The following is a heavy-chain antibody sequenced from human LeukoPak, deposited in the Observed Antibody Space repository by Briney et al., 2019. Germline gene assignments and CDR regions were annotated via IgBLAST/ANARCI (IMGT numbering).Heavy chain of an antibody. J-gene: IGHJ4*02. CDR3: ARDRPGIAVADVFDY. Sequence: AAVKVSCKASGYNLTGYYMHWVRQAPGQGLEWMGWINPNSGGTNYAQKFQGRVTMTRDTSISTAYMELSRLRSDDTAVYYCARDRPGIAVADVFDYWGQGTLVTVSS. V-gene: IGHV1-2*02. CDR2: INPNSGGT. D-gene: IGHD6-19*01. CDR1: GYNLTGYY.